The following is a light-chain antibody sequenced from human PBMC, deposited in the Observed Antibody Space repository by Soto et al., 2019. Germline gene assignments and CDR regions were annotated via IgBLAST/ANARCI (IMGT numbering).Light chain of an antibody. CDR2: PAS. CDR1: QSVSRY. V-gene: IGKV1-39*01. CDR3: QQSYITPPIT. J-gene: IGKJ5*01. Sequence: DVQMTQSPSSLSALVGDRVTITCRASQSVSRYLNWYQHKPGKAPKLLINPASKLRSGVPSRFSGSGSGTDFTLTIDGLQPEDFAVYYCQQSYITPPITFGQGTRLELK.